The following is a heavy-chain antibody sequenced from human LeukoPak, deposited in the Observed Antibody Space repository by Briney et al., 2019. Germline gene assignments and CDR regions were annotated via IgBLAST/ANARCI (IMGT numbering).Heavy chain of an antibody. J-gene: IGHJ6*03. Sequence: GASVKVSCKASGYTFTSYDINWVRQAPGQGLEWMGGIIPIFGTANYAQKFQGRVTITAGKSTSTAYMELSSLRSEDTAVYYCARVLIQLWSHYYYYYMDVWGKGTTVTVSS. CDR1: GYTFTSYD. V-gene: IGHV1-69*06. CDR3: ARVLIQLWSHYYYYYMDV. D-gene: IGHD5-18*01. CDR2: IIPIFGTA.